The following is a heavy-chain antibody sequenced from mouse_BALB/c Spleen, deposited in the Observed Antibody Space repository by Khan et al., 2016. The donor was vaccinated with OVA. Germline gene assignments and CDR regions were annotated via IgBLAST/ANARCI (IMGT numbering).Heavy chain of an antibody. J-gene: IGHJ3*01. CDR2: ILSDGST. Sequence: QVQLKESGPGLVQPSQSLSITCTVSGFSLTNYSLHWVRQSPGKGLEWLGVILSDGSTDYNAAFISRLTIRKDNSRSQVFFKMNSLQPNDTAIYYCARRGYDYGRGALFAYWGQGTLVTVSA. CDR1: GFSLTNYS. V-gene: IGHV2-2*02. D-gene: IGHD2-4*01. CDR3: ARRGYDYGRGALFAY.